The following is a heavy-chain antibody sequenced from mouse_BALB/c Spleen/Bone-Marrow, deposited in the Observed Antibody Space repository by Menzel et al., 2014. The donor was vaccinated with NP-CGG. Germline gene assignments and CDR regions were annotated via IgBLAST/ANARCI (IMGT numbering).Heavy chain of an antibody. CDR1: GYTFTSYC. J-gene: IGHJ1*01. V-gene: IGHV1S41*01. CDR2: IAPGSGST. Sequence: DLVKPGASVKLSCKASGYTFTSYCINWIKQRPGQGLEWIGRIAPGSGSTYYNEMFKGKATLTVDTSSSTAYSQLSSLSSEDSAVSFCARRYFDVWGAGTTVTVSS. CDR3: ARRYFDV.